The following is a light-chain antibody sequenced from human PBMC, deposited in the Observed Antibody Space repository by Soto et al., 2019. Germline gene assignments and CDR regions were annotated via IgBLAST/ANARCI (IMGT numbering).Light chain of an antibody. V-gene: IGKV3-15*01. CDR2: GAS. Sequence: EIVLTQSPGALSLSPGERATLSCRASQSVSNNYLAWYQQKPGQAPRLLIYGASTRATGIPARFSGSGSGTDFTLTISSLQSEDFAVYYCQKYDNWPWTCGQGTKGDIK. J-gene: IGKJ1*01. CDR3: QKYDNWPWT. CDR1: QSVSNN.